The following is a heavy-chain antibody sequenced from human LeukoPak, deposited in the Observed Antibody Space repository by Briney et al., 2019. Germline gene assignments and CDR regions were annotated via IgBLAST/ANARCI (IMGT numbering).Heavy chain of an antibody. Sequence: GGSLRLSCVASGFTLRSYVMNWVRQTPGKGLEWVSSISGSGDSTFYADSVKGRFSISRDNSKNTLYLQVNGLRTEDTAVYYCAKAKYSNYYYYMDVWGKGTTVIVSS. CDR2: ISGSGDST. V-gene: IGHV3-23*01. D-gene: IGHD2-21*01. CDR3: AKAKYSNYYYYMDV. CDR1: GFTLRSYV. J-gene: IGHJ6*03.